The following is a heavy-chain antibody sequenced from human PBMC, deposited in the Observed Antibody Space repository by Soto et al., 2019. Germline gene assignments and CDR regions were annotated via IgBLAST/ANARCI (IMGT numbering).Heavy chain of an antibody. D-gene: IGHD6-13*01. CDR2: ISSSSRYI. CDR3: ATIPGIAAAGTTPHDY. CDR1: GFSFSSYS. V-gene: IGHV3-21*01. Sequence: EVQLVESGGGLVKPGGSLRLSWAGSGFSFSSYSMNWVRQAPGKGLEWVSSISSSSRYIYYADAVKGRFTISRDNAKNSLSLQMNSLRADDTAVYYCATIPGIAAAGTTPHDYWGQGTLVTVSS. J-gene: IGHJ4*02.